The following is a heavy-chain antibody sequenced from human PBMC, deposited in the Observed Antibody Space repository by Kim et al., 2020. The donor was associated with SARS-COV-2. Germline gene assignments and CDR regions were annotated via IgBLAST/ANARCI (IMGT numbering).Heavy chain of an antibody. CDR1: GFSSGRFA. J-gene: IGHJ6*02. CDR3: TKSLGSDNCYGMDV. D-gene: IGHD3-10*01. CDR2: ITNIADRT. Sequence: GGSLRLSCTTSGFSSGRFAMSWVRRAPGKGLEWVSWITNIADRTLYVNSVRGRFTVSRDNSKNTLDLQMNNLRVEDTAVYYCTKSLGSDNCYGMDVWGQGITVIVS. V-gene: IGHV3-23*01.